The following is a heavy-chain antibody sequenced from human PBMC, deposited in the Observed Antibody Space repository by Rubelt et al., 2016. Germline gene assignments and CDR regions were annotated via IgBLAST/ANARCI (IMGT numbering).Heavy chain of an antibody. CDR2: IYYSGST. D-gene: IGHD3-16*01. J-gene: IGHJ5*02. V-gene: IGHV4-39*01. Sequence: QVQLQQWGAGLLKPSETLSLTCAVSGGSISSSSYYWGWIRQPPGKGLEWIGSIYYSGSTYYNPSLKSRVTISVDTSKNQFSRKLSSVTAADTAVYDCASYRRFGRFDPWGQGTLVTVSS. CDR3: ASYRRFGRFDP. CDR1: GGSISSSSYY.